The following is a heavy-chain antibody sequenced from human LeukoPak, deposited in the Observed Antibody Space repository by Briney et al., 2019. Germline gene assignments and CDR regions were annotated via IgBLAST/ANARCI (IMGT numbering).Heavy chain of an antibody. V-gene: IGHV4-39*07. CDR1: GGSISSGSYY. CDR2: IYYSGST. CDR3: ARIHYYMDV. J-gene: IGHJ6*03. D-gene: IGHD5-18*01. Sequence: SETLSLTCTVSGGSISSGSYYWSWIRQPAGKGLEWIGSIYYSGSTYYNPSLKSRVTISVDTSKNQFSLKLSSVTAADTAVYYCARIHYYMDVWGKGTTVTVSS.